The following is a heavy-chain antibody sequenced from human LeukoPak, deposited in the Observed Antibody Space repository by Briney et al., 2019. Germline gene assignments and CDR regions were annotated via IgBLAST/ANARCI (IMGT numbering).Heavy chain of an antibody. CDR2: IYYSGST. Sequence: SETLSLTCTVSGGSISGYYWSWIRQPPGKGLEWIGYIYYSGSTNYNPSLKSRVTISVDTSKNQFSLKLSSVTAADTAVYYCARERDGGNVDYWGQGTLVTVSS. CDR1: GGSISGYY. CDR3: ARERDGGNVDY. J-gene: IGHJ4*02. V-gene: IGHV4-59*01. D-gene: IGHD4-23*01.